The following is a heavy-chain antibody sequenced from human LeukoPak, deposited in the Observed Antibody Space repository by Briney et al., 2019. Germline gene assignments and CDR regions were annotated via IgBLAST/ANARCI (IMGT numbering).Heavy chain of an antibody. V-gene: IGHV1-2*02. Sequence: ASVKVSCKASGYSFTDYYMHWVRQAPGQGLEWMGCINPNSGGTNYAQMFQGRVSMTRDTSINTAFMELTRLGSDDTAVYYCARCITATGHLENWGPGTLVTVSS. J-gene: IGHJ4*02. CDR2: INPNSGGT. CDR1: GYSFTDYY. D-gene: IGHD1-1*01. CDR3: ARCITATGHLEN.